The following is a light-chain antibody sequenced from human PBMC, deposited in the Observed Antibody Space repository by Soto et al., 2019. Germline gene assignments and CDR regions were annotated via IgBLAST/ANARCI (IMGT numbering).Light chain of an antibody. CDR2: QAS. CDR1: LSISSY. CDR3: QQYNTYPFT. V-gene: IGKV1-5*03. J-gene: IGKJ2*01. Sequence: DIQMTQSPTFLSASVGDRVTITCRASLSISSYLAWYHQKPGQAPKLLIHQASTLENGVPSRISGSGSGTEFTLTISSLQPDDFATYHCQQYNTYPFTFGQGTKLEI.